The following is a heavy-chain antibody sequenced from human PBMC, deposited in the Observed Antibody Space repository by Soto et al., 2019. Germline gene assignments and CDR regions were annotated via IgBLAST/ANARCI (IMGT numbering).Heavy chain of an antibody. CDR2: IIPIFGTA. CDR3: ARDYPHGYGGNLGDY. CDR1: GGTFSSYA. D-gene: IGHD4-17*01. J-gene: IGHJ4*02. V-gene: IGHV1-69*06. Sequence: QVQLVQSGAEVKKPGSSVKVSCKASGGTFSSYAISWVRQAPGQGLEWMGGIIPIFGTANYAQKFQGRVTITADKPTSTADRVLSSLRSEDTAVYYCARDYPHGYGGNLGDYWGQGTLVTVSS.